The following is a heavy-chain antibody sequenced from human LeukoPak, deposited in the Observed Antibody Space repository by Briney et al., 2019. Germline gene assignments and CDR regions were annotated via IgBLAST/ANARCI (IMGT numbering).Heavy chain of an antibody. J-gene: IGHJ6*02. CDR1: GYTFTGYY. CDR2: INPNSGGT. CDR3: ARGPQYSSSWYRYYYYYGMDV. Sequence: ASVKVSCKASGYTFTGYYMHWVRQAPGQGLEWVGWINPNSGGTNYAQKFQGWVTMTRDTSISTAYMELSRLRSDDTAVYYCARGPQYSSSWYRYYYYYGMDVWGQGTTVTVSS. V-gene: IGHV1-2*04. D-gene: IGHD6-13*01.